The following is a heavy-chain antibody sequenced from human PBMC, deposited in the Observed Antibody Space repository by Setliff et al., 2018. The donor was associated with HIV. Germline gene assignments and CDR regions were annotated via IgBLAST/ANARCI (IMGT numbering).Heavy chain of an antibody. D-gene: IGHD6-19*01. Sequence: GGSLRLSCAASGSGFTFSSYSMNWVRQAPGKGLEWVSYISSTSSTIYYANSVKGRFTISRDNPKNSLYLQMDSLRVEDTSVYYCWSGYTSGRWGQGTLVTVSS. CDR1: GSGFTFSSYS. CDR2: ISSTSSTI. J-gene: IGHJ4*02. V-gene: IGHV3-48*04. CDR3: WSGYTSGR.